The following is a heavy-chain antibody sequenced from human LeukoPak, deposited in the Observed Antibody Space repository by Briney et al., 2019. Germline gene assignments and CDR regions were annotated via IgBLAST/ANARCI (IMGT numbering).Heavy chain of an antibody. J-gene: IGHJ4*02. CDR2: IRQDGSET. CDR3: ASRAGKPGNTPWCFDY. Sequence: GGSLRLSCAASGFTFTNYLMTWVRQAPGKGPEWVANIRQDGSETNYVDSVRGRFTIARDNTKNSLYLQMTSLRGEDTAVYYCASRAGKPGNTPWCFDYWGQGALATVSS. CDR1: GFTFTNYL. V-gene: IGHV3-7*01. D-gene: IGHD1-7*01.